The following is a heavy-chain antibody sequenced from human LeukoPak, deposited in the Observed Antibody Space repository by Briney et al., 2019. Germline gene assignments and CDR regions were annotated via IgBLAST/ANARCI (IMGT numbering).Heavy chain of an antibody. CDR1: GGSISSSSYS. CDR3: AREKIGYYDGSGRGWFDP. Sequence: KPSETLSLTCTVSGGSISSSSYSWSWIRQPAGKGLEWIGHIYISGSTNYNPSLKSRVTISVDTSKKQFSLKLSSVTAADTAVYYCAREKIGYYDGSGRGWFDPWGQGTLVTVSS. V-gene: IGHV4-61*09. CDR2: IYISGST. D-gene: IGHD3-22*01. J-gene: IGHJ5*02.